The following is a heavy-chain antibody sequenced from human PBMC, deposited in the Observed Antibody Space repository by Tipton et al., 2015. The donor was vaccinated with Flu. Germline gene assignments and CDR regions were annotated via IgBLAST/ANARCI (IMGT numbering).Heavy chain of an antibody. D-gene: IGHD1-14*01. CDR3: ARGRHTTPFDY. CDR2: INHSGST. Sequence: TLSLTCAVYGGSFSGYYWSWIRQPPGKGLEWIGEINHSGSTNYNPSLKSRVTISVDTSKNQFSLKLSSVTAADTAVYYCARGRHTTPFDYWGQGTLVTVSS. V-gene: IGHV4-34*01. CDR1: GGSFSGYY. J-gene: IGHJ4*02.